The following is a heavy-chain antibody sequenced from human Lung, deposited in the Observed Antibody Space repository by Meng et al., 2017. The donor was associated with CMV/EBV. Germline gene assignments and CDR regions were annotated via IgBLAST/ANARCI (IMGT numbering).Heavy chain of an antibody. V-gene: IGHV4-59*11. CDR1: GGSISSHY. J-gene: IGHJ5*02. Sequence: QAQLQSPAPGLVTASETLSRTGTCSGGSISSHYCRWNRQPPGKGLEWIGYIYYTGSTNYNPSLNSRVTISVDTSKNQFSLKLSSVTAADTAVYYCAREEGIGGFDPWGQGTLVTVSS. CDR3: AREEGIGGFDP. D-gene: IGHD3-10*01. CDR2: IYYTGST.